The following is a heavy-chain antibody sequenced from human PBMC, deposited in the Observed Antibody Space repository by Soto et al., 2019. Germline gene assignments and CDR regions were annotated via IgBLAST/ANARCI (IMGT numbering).Heavy chain of an antibody. CDR1: GYTFASYA. CDR3: ARGPSSSPSYYGMDV. V-gene: IGHV1-3*01. Sequence: GASVKVSCKASGYTFASYAMHWVRQAPGQRLEWMGWINAGNGNTKYSQKFQGRVTITRDTSASTAYMELSSLRSEDTAVYYCARGPSSSPSYYGMDVWGQGTTVTVSS. J-gene: IGHJ6*02. CDR2: INAGNGNT. D-gene: IGHD6-6*01.